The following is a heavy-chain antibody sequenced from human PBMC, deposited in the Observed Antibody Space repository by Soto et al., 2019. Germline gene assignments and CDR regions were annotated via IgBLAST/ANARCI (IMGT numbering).Heavy chain of an antibody. CDR3: ARGRYGSGSQHPHNWFDP. Sequence: EVPLVESGGGLVQPGGSLRLSCAASGFTFSSYDMHWVRQATGKGLEWVSAIGKSGDTYYSDSVKGRFTISRENAKNSLYLQMDSLRAGDTAVYYCARGRYGSGSQHPHNWFDPWAREPWSPSP. V-gene: IGHV3-13*04. CDR1: GFTFSSYD. D-gene: IGHD3-10*01. J-gene: IGHJ5*02. CDR2: IGKSGDT.